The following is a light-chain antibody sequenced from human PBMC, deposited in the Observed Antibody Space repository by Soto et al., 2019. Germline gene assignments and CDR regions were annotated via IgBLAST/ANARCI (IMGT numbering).Light chain of an antibody. Sequence: QSVLTQPASVSGSPGQSIAISCTGTSSDVGGYKYVSWYQQYPGKAPKLMIYDVSNRPSGVPDRFSGSKSGNTASLTISGLQSEDEADYYCSSYTSYTSYVFGNGTNVTVL. CDR3: SSYTSYTSYV. CDR1: SSDVGGYKY. J-gene: IGLJ1*01. CDR2: DVS. V-gene: IGLV2-14*01.